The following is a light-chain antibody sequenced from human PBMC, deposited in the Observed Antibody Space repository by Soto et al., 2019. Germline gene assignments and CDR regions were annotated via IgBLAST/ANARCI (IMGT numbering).Light chain of an antibody. V-gene: IGLV2-8*01. CDR2: EVS. CDR1: SSDVGGYNY. J-gene: IGLJ2*01. Sequence: QSALTQPPSASGSPGQSVTISCTGTSSDVGGYNYVSWYQQHPGKAPKLMIYEVSKRPSGVPDRFSGSTSGNTASLTVSGLQTEDEADYYCSSYASSNKLVFGGGTKLTVL. CDR3: SSYASSNKLV.